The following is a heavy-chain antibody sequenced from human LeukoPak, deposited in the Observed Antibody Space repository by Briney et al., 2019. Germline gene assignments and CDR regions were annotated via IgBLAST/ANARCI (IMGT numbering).Heavy chain of an antibody. CDR3: ARSRGTTLVTRFDY. V-gene: IGHV4-4*07. D-gene: IGHD5-18*01. CDR2: INTSGST. Sequence: PSETLSLTCTVSGGSISNYYWSWIRQPAGKGLEWIGRINTSGSTDYNPSLKSRVTMSVDTAKNQFSLNLSSLTAADTAVYYCARSRGTTLVTRFDYWGQGTLVTVS. CDR1: GGSISNYY. J-gene: IGHJ4*02.